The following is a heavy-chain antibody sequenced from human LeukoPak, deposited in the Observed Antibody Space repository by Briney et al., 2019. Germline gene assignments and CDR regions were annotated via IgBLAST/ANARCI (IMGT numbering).Heavy chain of an antibody. CDR2: IFAGSGTT. J-gene: IGHJ4*02. Sequence: GGSLRLSCAASGFTFSSYSMNWVRQAPGKGLEWVASIFAGSGTTHYADSVKGRFTISRDNSQNTLYIQMESLRVEDTAVYYCVKAQRGFDNFWSGYDYWGQGSLVTVSS. CDR3: VKAQRGFDNFWSGYDY. CDR1: GFTFSSYS. V-gene: IGHV3-23*01. D-gene: IGHD3-3*01.